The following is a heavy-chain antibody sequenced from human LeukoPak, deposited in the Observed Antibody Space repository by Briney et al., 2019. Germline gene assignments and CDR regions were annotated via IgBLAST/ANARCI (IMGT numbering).Heavy chain of an antibody. Sequence: ASVKVSCKASGYTFISYAMNWVRQAPGQGLEWMGWINTNTGNPTYAQGFTGRFVFSLDTSVNTAYLQISSLKAEDTAVYYCARVRRYGGITWEFDPWGQGTLVTVSS. J-gene: IGHJ5*02. D-gene: IGHD3-16*01. CDR3: ARVRRYGGITWEFDP. CDR1: GYTFISYA. CDR2: INTNTGNP. V-gene: IGHV7-4-1*02.